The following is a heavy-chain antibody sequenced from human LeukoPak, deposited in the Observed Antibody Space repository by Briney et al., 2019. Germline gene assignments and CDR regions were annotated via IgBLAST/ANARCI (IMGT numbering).Heavy chain of an antibody. CDR2: ISAYNGNT. CDR3: ARGREYSSSWYRGLWFDP. Sequence: ASVKVSCKASGYTFTSYGISWVRQAPGQGLEWMGWISAYNGNTNYAQKLQGRVTMTTDTSTSTAYMELRSLRSDDTAVNYCARGREYSSSWYRGLWFDPWGQGTLVTVSS. J-gene: IGHJ5*02. CDR1: GYTFTSYG. D-gene: IGHD6-13*01. V-gene: IGHV1-18*01.